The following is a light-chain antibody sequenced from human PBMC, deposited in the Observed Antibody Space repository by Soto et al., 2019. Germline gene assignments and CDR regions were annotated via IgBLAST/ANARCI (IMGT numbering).Light chain of an antibody. CDR1: QSVSSSY. CDR3: QQYGSSPYT. Sequence: EIVLTQSPGTLSLSPGEIATLSCRASQSVSSSYLAWYQQKPGQAPRLLIYGASSRATGIPDRFSGSGSGTDFALTVSRLEPEDFAVYSCQQYGSSPYTFGQGTKLEI. V-gene: IGKV3-20*01. J-gene: IGKJ2*01. CDR2: GAS.